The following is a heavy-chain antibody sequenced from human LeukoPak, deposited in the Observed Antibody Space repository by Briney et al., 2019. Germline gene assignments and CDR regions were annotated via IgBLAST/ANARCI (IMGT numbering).Heavy chain of an antibody. CDR3: ARARGGYDFNY. CDR2: IKQDGSEK. CDR1: RFTFSSYW. Sequence: GGSLRLSCAASRFTFSSYWMSWVRQAPGKGLEWVANIKQDGSEKYYVDSVKGRFTISRDNAKNSLYLQLNSLRAEDTAVYYCARARGGYDFNYWGQGTLVTVSS. J-gene: IGHJ4*02. V-gene: IGHV3-7*03. D-gene: IGHD5-12*01.